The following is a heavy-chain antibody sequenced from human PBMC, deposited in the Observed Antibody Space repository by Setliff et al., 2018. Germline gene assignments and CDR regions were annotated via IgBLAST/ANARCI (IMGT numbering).Heavy chain of an antibody. J-gene: IGHJ4*02. D-gene: IGHD3-10*01. V-gene: IGHV4-39*01. CDR3: ARHLLVQGTYHFDY. Sequence: PSETLSLTCSVSGGSISSGSYYWGWIRQSPGKGLEWIGSMYYSGSTYYNPSLKGRVTLSVDTTKNQFSLKLTSMTATDTAVYFCARHLLVQGTYHFDYWGQGSPFTVSS. CDR2: MYYSGST. CDR1: GGSISSGSYY.